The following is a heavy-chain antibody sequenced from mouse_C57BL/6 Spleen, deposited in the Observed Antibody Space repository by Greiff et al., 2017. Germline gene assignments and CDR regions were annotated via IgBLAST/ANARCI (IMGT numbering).Heavy chain of an antibody. Sequence: VQLQQSGPELVKPGASVKIPCKASGYTFTDYNMDWVKQSHGKSLEWIGDINPNNGGTIYNQKFKGKATLTVDKSSSTAYMELRSLTSEDTAVYYCARSGLTTVVATNYYAMDYWGRGTSVTVSS. CDR2: INPNNGGT. J-gene: IGHJ4*01. D-gene: IGHD1-1*01. CDR1: GYTFTDYN. V-gene: IGHV1-18*01. CDR3: ARSGLTTVVATNYYAMDY.